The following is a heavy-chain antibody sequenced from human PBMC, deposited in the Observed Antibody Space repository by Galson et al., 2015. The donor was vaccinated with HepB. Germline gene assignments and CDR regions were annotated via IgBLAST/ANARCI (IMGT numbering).Heavy chain of an antibody. CDR2: ISSSSDTI. CDR3: TRDFWSGFRNWFDP. V-gene: IGHV3-48*01. CDR1: GFTFSGYT. Sequence: SLRLSCAASGFTFSGYTMNWVRQAPGKGLEWVSYISSSSDTIYYADSVKGRFTISRDNAKNSLYLQMNSLRAEDTAVYYCTRDFWSGFRNWFDPWGQGTLVTVSS. D-gene: IGHD3-3*01. J-gene: IGHJ5*02.